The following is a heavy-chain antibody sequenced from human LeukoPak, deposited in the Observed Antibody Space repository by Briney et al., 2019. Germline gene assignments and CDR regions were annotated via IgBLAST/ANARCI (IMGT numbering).Heavy chain of an antibody. J-gene: IGHJ5*02. Sequence: SEALSLTCTVSGGSITNYHWSWIRQPAGKGLEWIGRTYTSGSTNCNPSLKSRVTMSVDTSKSQFSLKLSSVTAADTAVYYCARDNTAGGTWWFDPWGQGTLVTVSS. D-gene: IGHD6-13*01. V-gene: IGHV4-4*07. CDR1: GGSITNYH. CDR2: TYTSGST. CDR3: ARDNTAGGTWWFDP.